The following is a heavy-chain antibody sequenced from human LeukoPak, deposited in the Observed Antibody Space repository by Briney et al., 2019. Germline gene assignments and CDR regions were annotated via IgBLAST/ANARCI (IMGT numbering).Heavy chain of an antibody. Sequence: GSLRLSCAASGFTFSSYGMHWVRQAPGKGLVWVSRINSDGSSTSYADSVKGRFTISRDNAKNTLYLQMNSLRAEDTAVYYCARGGYYDYVWGSYRHDYWGQGTLVTVSS. CDR3: ARGGYYDYVWGSYRHDY. J-gene: IGHJ4*02. V-gene: IGHV3-74*01. CDR2: INSDGSST. D-gene: IGHD3-16*02. CDR1: GFTFSSYG.